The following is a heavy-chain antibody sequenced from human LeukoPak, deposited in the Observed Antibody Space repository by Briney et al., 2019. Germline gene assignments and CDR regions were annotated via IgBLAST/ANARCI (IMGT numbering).Heavy chain of an antibody. D-gene: IGHD6-13*01. J-gene: IGHJ4*02. CDR1: GFTFSSYA. CDR2: ISGSGSST. V-gene: IGHV3-23*01. CDR3: AKDVIAGQGRNFDS. Sequence: QTWGSLRLSCAASGFTFSSYAMSWVRPAPGKGLEWVSSISGSGSSTFYADSVKGRFTISRDNSKNTLYLQVKSLRAEDTAVDYCAKDVIAGQGRNFDSWGQGTLVTVSS.